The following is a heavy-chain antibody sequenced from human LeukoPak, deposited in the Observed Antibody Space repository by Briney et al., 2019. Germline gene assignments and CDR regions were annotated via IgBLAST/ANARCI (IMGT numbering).Heavy chain of an antibody. Sequence: SVKVSCKASGGTFSSYTISWVRQAPGQGLEWMGRIIPILGIANYAQKFQGRVTLTADKSTSTAYMELSSMRSEDTAVYYCAQTTPPYCSSTSCYSGNWFDPWGQGTLVTVSS. D-gene: IGHD2-2*01. CDR3: AQTTPPYCSSTSCYSGNWFDP. CDR2: IIPILGIA. J-gene: IGHJ5*02. V-gene: IGHV1-69*02. CDR1: GGTFSSYT.